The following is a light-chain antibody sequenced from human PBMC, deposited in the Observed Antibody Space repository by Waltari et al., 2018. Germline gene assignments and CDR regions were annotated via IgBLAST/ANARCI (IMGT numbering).Light chain of an antibody. CDR1: YTAIVAFDS. Sequence: QSALTQPASVSASPGESIPISCTGTYTAIVAFDSVSWYQQHPGRGPKLVIYDVTTRPSGVSSRFSGSKSGNTATLTISGLQAEDEADYFCASDSSGGTVYVFGTGTKVTVL. CDR2: DVT. CDR3: ASDSSGGTVYV. J-gene: IGLJ1*01. V-gene: IGLV2-14*03.